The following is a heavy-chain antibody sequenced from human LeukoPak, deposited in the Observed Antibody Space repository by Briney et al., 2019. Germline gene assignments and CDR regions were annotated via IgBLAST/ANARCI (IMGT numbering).Heavy chain of an antibody. V-gene: IGHV4-59*01. CDR3: AREEGWFDP. CDR1: GGSISSYY. J-gene: IGHJ5*02. Sequence: NSSETLSLTCTVSGGSISSYYWSWIRQPPGKGLEWIGYIYYSGSTNYNPSLKSRVTISVDTSKNQFSLKLSSVTAADTAVYYCAREEGWFDPWGQGTLVTVSS. CDR2: IYYSGST.